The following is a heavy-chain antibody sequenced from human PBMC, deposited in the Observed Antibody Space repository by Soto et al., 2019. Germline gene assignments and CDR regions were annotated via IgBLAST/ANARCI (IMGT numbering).Heavy chain of an antibody. D-gene: IGHD5-12*01. CDR2: IAYTGIT. J-gene: IGHJ4*02. V-gene: IGHV4-59*01. Sequence: QVQLQESGPGLLKPSETLSLTCSVSGGPIRSYYLSWVRQAPGKGLEWIAYIAYTGITGYNPSLRSRVTISGDTYQNLFSLKMTSVTAADTAVYYCAREGFSGYEALDYWGQGILVTVSS. CDR3: AREGFSGYEALDY. CDR1: GGPIRSYY.